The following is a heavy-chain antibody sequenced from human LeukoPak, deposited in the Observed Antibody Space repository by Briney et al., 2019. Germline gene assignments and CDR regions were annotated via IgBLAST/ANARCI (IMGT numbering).Heavy chain of an antibody. CDR3: AHRGDFWSGPEAWDY. Sequence: SGPTLVNPTQTLTLTCTLSGFSLSTSGVGVSWIRQPPGKALEWLALIYWNDDKLYSPSLKSRLTITKDTSKNQVVLTMTNMDPVDTATYYCAHRGDFWSGPEAWDYWGQGTLVTVSS. D-gene: IGHD3-3*01. V-gene: IGHV2-5*01. J-gene: IGHJ4*02. CDR2: IYWNDDK. CDR1: GFSLSTSGVG.